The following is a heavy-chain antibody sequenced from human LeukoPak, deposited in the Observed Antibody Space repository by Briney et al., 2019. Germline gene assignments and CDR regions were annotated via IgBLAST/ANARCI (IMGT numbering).Heavy chain of an antibody. CDR2: TYYNGKT. CDR1: GDSITSAAYY. D-gene: IGHD5-18*01. Sequence: SETLSLTFTVSGDSITSAAYYWGWIRQPPGKGLEWIGTTYYNGKTYYTPSLKSRVTVSMDTSKNQFSLTLRSVTAADTAVYYCAREGSSGGGAAFDIWGQGTMVTVSS. V-gene: IGHV4-39*07. J-gene: IGHJ3*02. CDR3: AREGSSGGGAAFDI.